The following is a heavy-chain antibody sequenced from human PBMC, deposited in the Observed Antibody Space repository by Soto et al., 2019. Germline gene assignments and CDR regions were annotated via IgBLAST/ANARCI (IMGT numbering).Heavy chain of an antibody. CDR3: ARGVPNCSSSSCYFDF. V-gene: IGHV3-74*01. J-gene: IGHJ4*02. CDR1: GFTFSSHW. CDR2: ISGDGRTT. D-gene: IGHD2-2*01. Sequence: GSLRLSCAASGFTFSSHWMNWVRQAAGKGLVWVSRISGDGRTTSHADSVKGRFTISRDNAKNTLYLQMNSLRVEDTAVYYCARGVPNCSSSSCYFDFWGQGIQVTVSS.